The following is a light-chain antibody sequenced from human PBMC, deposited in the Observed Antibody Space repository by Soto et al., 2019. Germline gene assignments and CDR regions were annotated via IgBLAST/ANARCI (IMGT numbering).Light chain of an antibody. CDR3: WSYGGSKTYVV. CDR2: EGS. CDR1: SSDVGSYNL. Sequence: QSALTQPASVSGSPGQSITISCTGTSSDVGSYNLVSWYQQHPGKAPKLMIYEGSKRPSGVSNRFSGSKSGSTASLTISGLQGGDGACYFFWSYGGSKTYVVFGGGNQLTVL. V-gene: IGLV2-23*01. J-gene: IGLJ2*01.